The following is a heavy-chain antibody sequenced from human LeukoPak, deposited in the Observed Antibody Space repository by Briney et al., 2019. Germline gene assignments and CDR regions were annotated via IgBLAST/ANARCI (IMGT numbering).Heavy chain of an antibody. CDR2: INSDGSST. CDR3: ARDARLYYYDSRRDLDY. Sequence: GGSLRLSCAASGFTFSSYGMHWVRQAPGKGLVWVSRINSDGSSTSYADSVKGRFTISRDNAKNSLFLQMNSLRAGDTAVYYCARDARLYYYDSRRDLDYWGQGTLVTVSS. D-gene: IGHD3-22*01. CDR1: GFTFSSYG. V-gene: IGHV3-74*01. J-gene: IGHJ4*02.